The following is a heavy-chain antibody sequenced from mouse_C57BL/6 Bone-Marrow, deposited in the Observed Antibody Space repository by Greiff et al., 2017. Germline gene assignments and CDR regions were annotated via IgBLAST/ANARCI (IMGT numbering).Heavy chain of an antibody. CDR1: GFSLTSYG. Sequence: QVQLKQSGPGLVQPSQTLSITCTVSGFSLTSYGVHWVRQSPGKGLEWLGVIWRGGSTDYNAASMSRLSITTDNSKSQVFFKMNSLNADDTAIYYCARGRVKTEEYAMDYWGQGTSVTVSS. J-gene: IGHJ4*01. V-gene: IGHV2-5*01. D-gene: IGHD2-2*01. CDR2: IWRGGST. CDR3: ARGRVKTEEYAMDY.